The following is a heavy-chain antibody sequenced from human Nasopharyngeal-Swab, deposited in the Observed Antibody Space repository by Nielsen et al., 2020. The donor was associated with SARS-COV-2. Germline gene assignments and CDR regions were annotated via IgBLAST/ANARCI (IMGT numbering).Heavy chain of an antibody. D-gene: IGHD5-18*01. CDR3: TTGDGYGYPHFDY. Sequence: GESLKISCAVSGFTFSNAWMSWVRQAPGKGLEWVGRIKSKSDGGTTDYAAPVKGRFTISRDDSKNTLYLQMNSLKTEDTAVYYCTTGDGYGYPHFDYWGQGTLVTVSS. CDR1: GFTFSNAW. V-gene: IGHV3-15*01. J-gene: IGHJ4*02. CDR2: IKSKSDGGTT.